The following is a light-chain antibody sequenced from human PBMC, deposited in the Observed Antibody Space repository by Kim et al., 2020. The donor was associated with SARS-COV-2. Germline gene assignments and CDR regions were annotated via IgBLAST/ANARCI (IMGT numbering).Light chain of an antibody. V-gene: IGKV1-39*01. CDR3: QQSYSSIYT. CDR2: SSS. J-gene: IGKJ2*01. Sequence: SASVVDRVSITCRTSQNINNFLNWYQQTPGKPPKLLIFSSSTLQRWVPSRFSGSGSGTDFTLTISSLQPEDFATYYCQQSYSSIYTFGQGTKLEI. CDR1: QNINNF.